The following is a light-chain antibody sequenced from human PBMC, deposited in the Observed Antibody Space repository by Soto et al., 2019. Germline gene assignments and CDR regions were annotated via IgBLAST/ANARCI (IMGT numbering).Light chain of an antibody. V-gene: IGKV1-12*01. CDR1: QSISSW. CDR3: QQANSFPFT. Sequence: DIPMTQSPSSVSASVGDRVTITCRASQSISSWLAWYQQKPGKAPRLLIYAASSFQSGVPSRFSGSGSGTDFTLTISSLQPEDSATYYCQQANSFPFTFGQGTKLEIK. J-gene: IGKJ2*01. CDR2: AAS.